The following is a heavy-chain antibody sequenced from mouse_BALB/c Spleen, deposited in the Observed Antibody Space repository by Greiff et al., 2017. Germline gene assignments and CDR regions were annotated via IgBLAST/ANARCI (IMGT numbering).Heavy chain of an antibody. V-gene: IGHV1S56*01. CDR1: GYTFTSYY. CDR3: ARSGYDHDEGFAY. J-gene: IGHJ3*01. D-gene: IGHD2-4*01. Sequence: QVQLQQSGPELVKPGASVRISCKASGYTFTSYYIHWVKQRPGQGLEWIGWIYPGNVNTKYNEKFKGKATLTADKSSSTAYMQLSSLTSDDSAVYFCARSGYDHDEGFAYWGQGTLVTVSA. CDR2: IYPGNVNT.